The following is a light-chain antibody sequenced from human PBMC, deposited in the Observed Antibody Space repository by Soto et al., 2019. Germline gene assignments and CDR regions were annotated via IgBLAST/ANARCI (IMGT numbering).Light chain of an antibody. CDR2: SAS. Sequence: DIQMTQSPSSLSASVGDRVTITCRASQDISVYLAWYQQKPGKVPKLLIYSASTLQSGVPSRFSGSGSGTEFTLTISSLQLEDVATYYCQKFNTAPLSFGEVTRLEIK. CDR3: QKFNTAPLS. V-gene: IGKV1-27*01. CDR1: QDISVY. J-gene: IGKJ5*01.